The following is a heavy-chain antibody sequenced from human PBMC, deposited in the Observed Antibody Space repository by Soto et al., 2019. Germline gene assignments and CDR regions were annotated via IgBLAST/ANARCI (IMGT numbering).Heavy chain of an antibody. CDR3: DRELAVAGVFDY. CDR2: IYHSGST. CDR1: GGSISSGAYS. J-gene: IGHJ4*02. D-gene: IGHD6-19*01. Sequence: QLQLQESGSGLVKPSQTLSLTCAVSGGSISSGAYSWSWIRQPPGKGLEWIGYIYHSGSTDFKPSHKSRVTISVDRSKNQFSLKLSSVTAADTAVYYCDRELAVAGVFDYWGQGTLVTVSS. V-gene: IGHV4-30-2*01.